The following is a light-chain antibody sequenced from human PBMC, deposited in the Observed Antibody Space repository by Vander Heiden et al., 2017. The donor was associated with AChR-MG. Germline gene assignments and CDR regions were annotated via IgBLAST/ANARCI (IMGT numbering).Light chain of an antibody. V-gene: IGLV2-14*03. Sequence: QSALTQPASVSGSPRQSITISCTGTRSDVGGYNYVSWYQQHPGKAPKLMIYDVSNRPSGFSNRFSGSKSGNTASLTISGLQAEDEADYYCSSYTSSSTRVFGTGTKVTVL. CDR1: RSDVGGYNY. CDR3: SSYTSSSTRV. CDR2: DVS. J-gene: IGLJ1*01.